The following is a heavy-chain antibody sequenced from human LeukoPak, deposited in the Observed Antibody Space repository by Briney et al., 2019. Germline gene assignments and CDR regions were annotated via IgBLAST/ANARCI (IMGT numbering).Heavy chain of an antibody. V-gene: IGHV1-3*01. J-gene: IGHJ4*02. CDR2: INAGNGDT. CDR1: GYTFTNYA. CDR3: ARGLWSAHRREYYFDS. Sequence: ASVTVSCTASGYTFTNYAVNWLRQAPGQRLEWMGWINAGNGDTKFSQNYQARVTITRDASASTAYMELSSLTSEDTAVYFCARGLWSAHRREYYFDSWGQGTLVTVSS. D-gene: IGHD3-3*01.